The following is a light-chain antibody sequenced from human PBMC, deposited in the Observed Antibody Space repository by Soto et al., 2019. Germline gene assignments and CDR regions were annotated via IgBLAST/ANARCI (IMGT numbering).Light chain of an antibody. CDR3: AAWGASLNGCV. CDR2: SND. V-gene: IGLV1-44*01. CDR1: SSNIGSNT. Sequence: QSVLTQPPSASGTPGQRVTISCSGSSSNIGSNTVNWYQQLPGTAPKLLIYSNDQRPSGVPDRFSGSKSGTSASLAISGLQSEDEADYYCAAWGASLNGCVFGGGTKVTVL. J-gene: IGLJ3*02.